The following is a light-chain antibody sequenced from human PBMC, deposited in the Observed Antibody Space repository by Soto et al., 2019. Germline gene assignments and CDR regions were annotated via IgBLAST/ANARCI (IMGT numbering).Light chain of an antibody. CDR2: QVS. Sequence: DVVMTQSPLSLPVTLGQPASISCRSSQSLAYIDGNTYLNWFHQRPGQSPRRLIYQVSNRDSGVTDRFSGSGSGTAFTLKISRVEADDVGVYYCMQGTHWPPYTFGQGTKLEIK. V-gene: IGKV2-30*01. CDR3: MQGTHWPPYT. CDR1: QSLAYIDGNTY. J-gene: IGKJ2*01.